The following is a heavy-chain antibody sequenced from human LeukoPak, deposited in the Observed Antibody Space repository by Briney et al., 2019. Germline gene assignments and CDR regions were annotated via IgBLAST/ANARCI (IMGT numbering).Heavy chain of an antibody. V-gene: IGHV3-23*01. CDR2: ISGSGGST. CDR1: GFTFSSYA. D-gene: IGHD3-22*01. Sequence: PGGSLRLSCAASGFTFSSYAMSWVRQAPGKGLEWVSAISGSGGSTYYADSVKGRFTISRDNSKNTLYLQMNSLRAEGTAVYYCAKDYYDSSGYYFGDAFDIWGQGTMVTVSS. J-gene: IGHJ3*02. CDR3: AKDYYDSSGYYFGDAFDI.